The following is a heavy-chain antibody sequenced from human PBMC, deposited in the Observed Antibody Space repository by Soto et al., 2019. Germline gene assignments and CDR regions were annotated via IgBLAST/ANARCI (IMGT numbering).Heavy chain of an antibody. CDR3: AKGGRQWLVTSDFNY. J-gene: IGHJ4*02. D-gene: IGHD6-19*01. CDR2: VSHDGRNT. V-gene: IGHV3-30*18. CDR1: GFTFSDYA. Sequence: VQLVESGGGVVQPGRSLRLSCAASGFTFSDYAMHWVRQAPGKGLEWVAVVSHDGRNTHYADSVKGRFTISSDSSKNSVSLEMTSLRAEDTAVYYCAKGGRQWLVTSDFNYWGQGALVTVS.